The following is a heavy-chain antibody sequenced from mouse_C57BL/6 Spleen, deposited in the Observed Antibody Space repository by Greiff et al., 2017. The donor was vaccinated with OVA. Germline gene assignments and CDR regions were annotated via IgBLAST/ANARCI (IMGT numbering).Heavy chain of an antibody. Sequence: VKLVESGPGLVAPSQSLSITCTVSGFSLTSYAISWVRQPPGKGLEWLGVIWTGGGTNYNSALKSRLSISKDNSKSQVFLKMNSLQTEDTARYYCARMEGNYTWFAYWGQGTLVTVSA. CDR3: ARMEGNYTWFAY. J-gene: IGHJ3*01. CDR1: GFSLTSYA. D-gene: IGHD2-1*01. CDR2: IWTGGGT. V-gene: IGHV2-9-1*01.